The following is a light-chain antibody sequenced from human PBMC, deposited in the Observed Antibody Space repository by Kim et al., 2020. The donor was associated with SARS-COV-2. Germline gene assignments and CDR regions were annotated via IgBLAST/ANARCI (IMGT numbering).Light chain of an antibody. V-gene: IGLV3-21*04. CDR2: YDR. CDR1: YIGTKS. J-gene: IGLJ1*01. CDR3: QVWDSGSDHYV. Sequence: SYELTQPPSVSVAPGKTASVTCGGNYIGTKSVHWFQQKPGQAPVLVIYYDRDRPSGIPERFSGSNSGNTATLTISRVEAGDEADYYCQVWDSGSDHYVFGPGTQLTVL.